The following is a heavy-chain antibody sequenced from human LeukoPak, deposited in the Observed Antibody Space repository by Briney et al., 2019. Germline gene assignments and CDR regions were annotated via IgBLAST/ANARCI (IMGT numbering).Heavy chain of an antibody. D-gene: IGHD1-26*01. CDR1: GGSISSGSYY. J-gene: IGHJ3*02. CDR2: IYTSGST. CDR3: ARDGATRGDAFDI. Sequence: SETLSLTCTVSGGSISSGSYYWSWIRQPAGKGLEWIGRIYTSGSTNYNPSLKSRVTISVDTSKNQFSLKLSSVTAADTAVYYCARDGATRGDAFDIWGQGTMATVSS. V-gene: IGHV4-61*02.